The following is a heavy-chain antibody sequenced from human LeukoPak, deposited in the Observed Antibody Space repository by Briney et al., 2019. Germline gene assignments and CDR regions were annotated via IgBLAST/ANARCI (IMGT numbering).Heavy chain of an antibody. CDR3: ARDGSYDSSGNWFDP. D-gene: IGHD3-22*01. J-gene: IGHJ5*02. Sequence: GSSVKVSCRASGGTFSSYAISWVRQAPGQGLEWMGGIIPIFGTASYAQKFQGRVTMTRDTSTSTVYMELSSLRSEDTAVYYCARDGSYDSSGNWFDPWGQGTLVTVSS. CDR1: GGTFSSYA. CDR2: IIPIFGTA. V-gene: IGHV1-69*05.